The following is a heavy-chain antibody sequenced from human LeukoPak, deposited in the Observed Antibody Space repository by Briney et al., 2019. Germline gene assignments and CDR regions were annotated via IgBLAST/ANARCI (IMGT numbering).Heavy chain of an antibody. Sequence: GGSLRLSGAASGFIFSDYSMSGVRQAPGKGLEWLSFISTSSNTIYYADSAKGRFTVSRDNAKNSLFLQMNSLRPEDTATYYCARGAAHSYGYFSDYWGQGILVAVSS. CDR1: GFIFSDYS. D-gene: IGHD4-17*01. V-gene: IGHV3-48*01. J-gene: IGHJ4*02. CDR3: ARGAAHSYGYFSDY. CDR2: ISTSSNTI.